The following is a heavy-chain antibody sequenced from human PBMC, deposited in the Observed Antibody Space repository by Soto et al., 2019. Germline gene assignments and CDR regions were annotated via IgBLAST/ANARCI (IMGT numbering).Heavy chain of an antibody. D-gene: IGHD6-19*01. CDR3: ARELGSGWYFFDY. Sequence: GGSLRLSCAASGFTFSSYAMHWVRQAPGKGLEWVAVISYDGSNKYYADSVKGRFTISRDNSKNTLYLQMNSLRAEDTAVYYCARELGSGWYFFDYWGQGTLVTVSS. CDR1: GFTFSSYA. J-gene: IGHJ4*02. V-gene: IGHV3-30-3*01. CDR2: ISYDGSNK.